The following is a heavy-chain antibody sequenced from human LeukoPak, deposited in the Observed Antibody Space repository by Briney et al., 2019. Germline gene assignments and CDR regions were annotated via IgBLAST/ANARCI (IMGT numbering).Heavy chain of an antibody. Sequence: KPGGSLRLSCAASGFDFSRFWMTWVRQAPGKGLEWIGEINHSGSTYYNPSLKSRVTLSLDTSKNQFSLRLSSVTAADTAVYYCASGENDHDFWGQGTLVTVSS. J-gene: IGHJ4*02. CDR2: INHSGST. V-gene: IGHV4-34*01. D-gene: IGHD1-1*01. CDR3: ASGENDHDF. CDR1: GFDFSRFW.